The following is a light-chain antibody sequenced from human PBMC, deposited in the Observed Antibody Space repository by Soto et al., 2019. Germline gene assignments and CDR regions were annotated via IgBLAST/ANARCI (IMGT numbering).Light chain of an antibody. CDR3: MQALQRLT. CDR1: QSLLHSSGNNY. J-gene: IGKJ1*01. CDR2: FGS. V-gene: IGKV2-28*01. Sequence: DIVMTQSPLSLAVTPGESASISCRSSQSLLHSSGNNYLDWYLQKPGQSPQLLIYFGSTRASGVPDRFSGSGSGTDFTLKSNRVEAYDVGVYYCMQALQRLTFGQGTKVEIK.